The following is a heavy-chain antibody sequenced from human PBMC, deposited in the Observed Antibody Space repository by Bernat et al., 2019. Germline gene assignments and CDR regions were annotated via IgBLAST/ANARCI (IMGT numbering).Heavy chain of an antibody. J-gene: IGHJ5*01. CDR1: GYTFTGYY. V-gene: IGHV1-2*02. CDR2: INPNSGGT. Sequence: QVQLVQSGAEVKKPGASVKVSCKASGYTFTGYYMHWVRQAPGQGLEWMGWINPNSGGTNYAQKFQGRVTMTRDTSISTAYMELSRLRSDDTAVYYCARDEIDGSGGRSDSPGKWFDSWGQGTLVTVSS. D-gene: IGHD2-15*01. CDR3: ARDEIDGSGGRSDSPGKWFDS.